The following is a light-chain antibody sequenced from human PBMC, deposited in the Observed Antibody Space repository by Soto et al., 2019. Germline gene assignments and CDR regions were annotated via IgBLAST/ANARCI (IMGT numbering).Light chain of an antibody. V-gene: IGKV1-5*03. Sequence: DIQMTQSPSTLSASVGDKVTITCRASQSISIWLAWYQQKPGKAPKLLIYKASNLENGVPSRFSGSGPGTEFTLTISSLQPDDVATYYCQEYNTHFGGGTKVDIK. CDR2: KAS. CDR1: QSISIW. J-gene: IGKJ4*01. CDR3: QEYNTH.